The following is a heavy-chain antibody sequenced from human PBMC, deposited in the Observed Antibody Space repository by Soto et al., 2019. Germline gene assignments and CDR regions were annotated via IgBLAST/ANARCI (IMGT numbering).Heavy chain of an antibody. V-gene: IGHV3-23*01. D-gene: IGHD3-22*01. CDR3: AKASETYYYESRPLPYYYYGMDV. CDR2: ISGSGGST. J-gene: IGHJ6*02. Sequence: GSLRLSCAASGFTFSSYAMSWVRQAPGKGLEWVSAISGSGGSTYYADSVKGRFTISRDNSKNTLYLQMNSLRAEDTAVYYCAKASETYYYESRPLPYYYYGMDVWGQGTTVTVSS. CDR1: GFTFSSYA.